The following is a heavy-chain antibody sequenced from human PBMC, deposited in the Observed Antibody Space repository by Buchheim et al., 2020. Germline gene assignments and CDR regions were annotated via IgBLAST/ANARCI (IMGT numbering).Heavy chain of an antibody. CDR3: ASDLSGGGLDY. CDR1: GISFSRYS. CDR2: ISDVATRT. Sequence: QVQLVESGGGVVQPGRSLRLSCAASGISFSRYSMHWVRQAPGKGLEWVAVISDVATRTNYADSVRGRFTISRDNSRNTLYLQMGSLRLDDTAVFYCASDLSGGGLDYWGQGTL. J-gene: IGHJ4*02. V-gene: IGHV3-30*04. D-gene: IGHD2-15*01.